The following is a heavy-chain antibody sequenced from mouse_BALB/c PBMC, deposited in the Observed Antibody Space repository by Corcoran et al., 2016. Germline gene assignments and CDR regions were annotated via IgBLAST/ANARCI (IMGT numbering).Heavy chain of an antibody. CDR1: GFSLSTSGMG. V-gene: IGHV8-12*01. D-gene: IGHD2-1*01. Sequence: QVTLKESGPGILQPSQTLSLTCSFSGFSLSTSGMGVSWIRQPSGKGLEWLAHIYWDDDKRYNPSLKSRLTISKDTSRNQVFLKITSVDTADTATYYWARRAPYGNYGEYALDYWGQGTSVTVSS. CDR3: ARRAPYGNYGEYALDY. CDR2: IYWDDDK. J-gene: IGHJ4*01.